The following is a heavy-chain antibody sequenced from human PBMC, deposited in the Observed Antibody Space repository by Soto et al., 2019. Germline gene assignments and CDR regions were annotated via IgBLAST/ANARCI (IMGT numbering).Heavy chain of an antibody. J-gene: IGHJ4*02. D-gene: IGHD1-26*01. Sequence: PGGSLRLSCAASGFTFSNYAMSWIRQAPGKGLEWVSTIRETGNTYYADSVRGRFATSRDNSENTLYLQMSSLRAEDTAVYYCAKQQMGVTRGLDYWGQGTLVTVSS. CDR1: GFTFSNYA. CDR2: IRETGNT. V-gene: IGHV3-23*01. CDR3: AKQQMGVTRGLDY.